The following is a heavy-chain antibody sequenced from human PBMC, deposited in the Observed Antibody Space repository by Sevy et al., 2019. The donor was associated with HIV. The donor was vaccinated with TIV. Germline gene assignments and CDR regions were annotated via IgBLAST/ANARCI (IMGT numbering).Heavy chain of an antibody. Sequence: ASVKVSCKASGYNFINYGISWVRQAPGQGLEWVGGSSPFTGSPNYPQKLQDRVTVTTDTATNTAYMELRNLRSDDMAVYYCGKCTMWVYDPTNRKCGMDVWGQGTTVTVSS. V-gene: IGHV1-18*03. CDR1: GYNFINYG. D-gene: IGHD5-12*01. J-gene: IGHJ6*02. CDR3: GKCTMWVYDPTNRKCGMDV. CDR2: SSPFTGSP.